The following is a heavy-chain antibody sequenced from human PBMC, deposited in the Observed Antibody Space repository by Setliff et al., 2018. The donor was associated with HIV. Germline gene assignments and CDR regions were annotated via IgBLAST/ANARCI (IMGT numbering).Heavy chain of an antibody. Sequence: SETLSLTCTVSGGSINSGHYYWSWIRHHPGKGLEWIGYIYYTGSTYFNPSLKSRITLSIDTSKNQFSLKLSSVTAADTAVYCCATERWLYQNFDSWGQGTQVTVSS. CDR2: IYYTGST. CDR3: ATERWLYQNFDS. V-gene: IGHV4-31*03. J-gene: IGHJ4*02. CDR1: GGSINSGHYY. D-gene: IGHD3-16*01.